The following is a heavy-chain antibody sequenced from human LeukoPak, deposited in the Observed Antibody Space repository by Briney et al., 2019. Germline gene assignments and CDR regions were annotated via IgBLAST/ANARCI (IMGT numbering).Heavy chain of an antibody. J-gene: IGHJ5*02. Sequence: GASVKVSCTASGYTFTSYAMHWVRQAPGQRLEWMGWINAGNGNTKYSQKFQGRVTITRVTSASTAYMELSSLRSEDTAVYYCARNSAAASRFAWFDPWGQGTLVTVSS. D-gene: IGHD6-13*01. CDR3: ARNSAAASRFAWFDP. V-gene: IGHV1-3*01. CDR1: GYTFTSYA. CDR2: INAGNGNT.